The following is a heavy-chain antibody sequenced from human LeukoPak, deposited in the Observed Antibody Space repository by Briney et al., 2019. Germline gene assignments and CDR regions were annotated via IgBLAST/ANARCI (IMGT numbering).Heavy chain of an antibody. D-gene: IGHD4-11*01. V-gene: IGHV3-49*03. CDR1: GFTFGDYA. CDR2: IRSKAYGGTT. CDR3: TRDRGYSNGAVSYYYYGMDV. J-gene: IGHJ6*02. Sequence: GGSLRLSCTASGFTFGDYAMSWFRQAPGKGLEWVGFIRSKAYGGTTEYAASVKGRFTISRDDSKSIAYLQMNSLKTEDTAVYYCTRDRGYSNGAVSYYYYGMDVWGQGTTVTVSS.